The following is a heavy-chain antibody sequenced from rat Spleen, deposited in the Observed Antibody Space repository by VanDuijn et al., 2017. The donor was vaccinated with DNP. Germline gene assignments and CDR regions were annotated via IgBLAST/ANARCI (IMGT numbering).Heavy chain of an antibody. J-gene: IGHJ2*01. CDR3: ARRGYGGRGFFDY. CDR2: IIYDGSRT. Sequence: EVQLVESGGGLVQPGRSLKLSCVASGFTFSDYNMAWVRQAPKRGLEWVTTIIYDGSRTYYRDSVKGRFTISRDNAKSTLNLQMDSLRSEDTATYYCARRGYGGRGFFDYWGQGVMVTVSS. D-gene: IGHD1-11*01. CDR1: GFTFSDYN. V-gene: IGHV5-7*01.